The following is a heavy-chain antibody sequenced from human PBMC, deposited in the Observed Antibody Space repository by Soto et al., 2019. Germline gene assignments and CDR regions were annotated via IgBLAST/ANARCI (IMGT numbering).Heavy chain of an antibody. CDR2: FIPIFRTL. Sequence: QAQLVQSGAEVKKPGASVKVSCQASGYTFTAQYLHWVRKAPGEGLEWVGGFIPIFRTLTYTEKFQARVRIAADESTNTVYLDLSSLTSEDTAVYYCVRDRRIYYSDPHDEFVASDYEVWGQGTMVSVSS. V-gene: IGHV1-69*01. CDR3: VRDRRIYYSDPHDEFVASDYEV. CDR1: GYTFTAQY. J-gene: IGHJ3*01. D-gene: IGHD3-22*01.